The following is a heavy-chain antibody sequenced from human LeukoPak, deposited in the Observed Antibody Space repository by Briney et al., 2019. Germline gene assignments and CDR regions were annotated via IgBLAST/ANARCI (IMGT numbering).Heavy chain of an antibody. CDR2: IKQDGSEA. CDR1: GFTFSDYW. CDR3: ASLYSFGSYYFDY. Sequence: GGSLRLSCAASGFTFSDYWMSWVRQAPGKGLEWVANIKQDGSEAYYVDSVQGRFTISRDNAKNSLYLQMNSLRAEDPAVYYCASLYSFGSYYFDYWGQGTLVTVAS. J-gene: IGHJ4*02. D-gene: IGHD5-18*01. V-gene: IGHV3-7*02.